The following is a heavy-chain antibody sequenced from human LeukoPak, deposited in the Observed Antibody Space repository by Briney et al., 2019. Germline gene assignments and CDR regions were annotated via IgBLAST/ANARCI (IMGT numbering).Heavy chain of an antibody. CDR1: GGSISSYY. D-gene: IGHD2-2*01. J-gene: IGHJ4*02. Sequence: SETLSLTCTVSGGSISSYYWSWIRQPPGKGLEWIGYVYYSGSTNCNPSLKSRVTISVDTSKNQFSLKVNSVTAADTAVYYCARGAIVPAAIDYWGQGTLVTVSS. CDR2: VYYSGST. CDR3: ARGAIVPAAIDY. V-gene: IGHV4-59*01.